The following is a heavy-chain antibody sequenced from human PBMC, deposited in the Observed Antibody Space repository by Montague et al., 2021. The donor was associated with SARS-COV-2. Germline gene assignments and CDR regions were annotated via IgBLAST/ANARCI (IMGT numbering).Heavy chain of an antibody. V-gene: IGHV4-61*05. J-gene: IGHJ3*02. CDR2: IYYSGST. D-gene: IGHD6-19*01. CDR1: GGSISSSSYY. CDR3: ARGSGWMGNAFDI. Sequence: SETLSLTCTVSGGSISSSSYYWGWIRQPPRKGLEWIGYIYYSGSTNYNPSLKSRVTISVDKSKNQFSLKLSSVTAADTAVYYCARGSGWMGNAFDIWGQGTMVAVSS.